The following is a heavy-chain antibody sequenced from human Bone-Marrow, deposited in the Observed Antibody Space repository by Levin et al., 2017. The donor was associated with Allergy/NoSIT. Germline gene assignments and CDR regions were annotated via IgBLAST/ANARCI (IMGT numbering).Heavy chain of an antibody. CDR2: IKSKTDGGTT. J-gene: IGHJ5*02. V-gene: IGHV3-15*01. CDR1: GFTFSNAW. Sequence: SCAASGFTFSNAWMSWVRQAPGKGLEWVGRIKSKTDGGTTDYAAPVKGRFTISRDDSKNTLYLQMNSLKTEDTAVYYCTTVGRQQLVRWGNWFDPWGQGTLVTVSS. D-gene: IGHD6-13*01. CDR3: TTVGRQQLVRWGNWFDP.